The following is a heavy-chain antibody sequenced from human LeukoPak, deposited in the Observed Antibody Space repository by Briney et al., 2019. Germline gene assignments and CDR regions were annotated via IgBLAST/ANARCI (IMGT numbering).Heavy chain of an antibody. Sequence: GGSLRLSCAASGFTFSSDSMNWVRQAPGKGLEWVSSISSSSSYIYYADSVKGRFTIYRDNAKNSLYLQMNSLRAEDTAVYYCARGDCSSNSCRPYYFDYWGQGTLVTVSS. D-gene: IGHD2-2*01. CDR3: ARGDCSSNSCRPYYFDY. CDR1: GFTFSSDS. J-gene: IGHJ4*02. CDR2: ISSSSSYI. V-gene: IGHV3-21*01.